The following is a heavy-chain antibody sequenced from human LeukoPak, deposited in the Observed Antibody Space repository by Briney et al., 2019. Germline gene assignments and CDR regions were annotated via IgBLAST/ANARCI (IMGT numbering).Heavy chain of an antibody. D-gene: IGHD3-10*01. V-gene: IGHV3-21*01. Sequence: PGGSLRLSCAASGFTFSSYSMNWVRQAPGKGLEWVSSISSSSSYIYYADSVKGRFTISRDNAKNSLYLQMSSLRAEDTAVYYCARLHQYYYGSGSYCDYWGQGTLVTVSS. CDR3: ARLHQYYYGSGSYCDY. CDR1: GFTFSSYS. J-gene: IGHJ4*02. CDR2: ISSSSSYI.